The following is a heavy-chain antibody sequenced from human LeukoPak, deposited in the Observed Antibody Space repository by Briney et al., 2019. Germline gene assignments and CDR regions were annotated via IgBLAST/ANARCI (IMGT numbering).Heavy chain of an antibody. J-gene: IGHJ3*02. CDR2: VNPNSGGT. V-gene: IGHV1-2*02. CDR3: AREGITEAATTNDALDI. CDR1: GYTFSDYR. Sequence: ASVKVSCKASGYTFSDYRIHWVRQAPGQGLEWMGWVNPNSGGTKYAQEFQGRVTMTRDTSISTAYMELSRLRSDDTAVYFCAREGITEAATTNDALDIWGQGTVVTVSS. D-gene: IGHD6-19*01.